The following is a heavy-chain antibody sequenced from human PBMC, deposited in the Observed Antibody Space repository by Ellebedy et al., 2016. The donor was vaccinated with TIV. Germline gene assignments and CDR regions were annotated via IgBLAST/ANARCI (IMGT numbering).Heavy chain of an antibody. D-gene: IGHD6-13*01. CDR3: AKDQRSSSWSYYFDY. CDR1: GFDFSIYG. V-gene: IGHV3-30*02. Sequence: GGSLRLSCAASGFDFSIYGMHWVRQAPGEGLEWVALIWYDGSKKYYADSVKGRFTISRDNSKNTLYLQMNSLRDEDTAVYYCAKDQRSSSWSYYFDYWGQGTLVTVSS. CDR2: IWYDGSKK. J-gene: IGHJ4*02.